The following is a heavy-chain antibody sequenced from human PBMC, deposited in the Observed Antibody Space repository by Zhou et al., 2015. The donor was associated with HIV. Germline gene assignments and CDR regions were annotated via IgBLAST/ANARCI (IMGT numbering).Heavy chain of an antibody. CDR2: IIPIFGTA. J-gene: IGHJ6*02. D-gene: IGHD1-26*01. CDR3: ARDQGGSYEGPVGIYGMDV. V-gene: IGHV1-69*01. CDR1: GGTFSSYA. Sequence: QVQLVQSGAEVKKPGSSVKVSCKASGGTFSSYAISWVRQAPGQGLEWMGGIIPIFGTANYAQKFQGRVTITADESTSTAYMELSSLRSEDTAVYYCARDQGGSYEGPVGIYGMDVWGQGTTVTVSS.